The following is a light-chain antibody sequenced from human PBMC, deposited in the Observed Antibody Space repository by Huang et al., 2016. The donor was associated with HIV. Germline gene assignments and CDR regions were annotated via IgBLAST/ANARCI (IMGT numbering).Light chain of an antibody. Sequence: DIVMTQSPDSLAVSLGERATINCKSSQSVLYSSNNKNYLSWYQQKPGQSPKLLISWASPRESGVPDRFSGRGSGTDFTLTISSLQAEDVAVYYCHQYYNTRYTFGQGTKLEIK. CDR3: HQYYNTRYT. CDR1: QSVLYSSNNKNY. CDR2: WAS. J-gene: IGKJ2*01. V-gene: IGKV4-1*01.